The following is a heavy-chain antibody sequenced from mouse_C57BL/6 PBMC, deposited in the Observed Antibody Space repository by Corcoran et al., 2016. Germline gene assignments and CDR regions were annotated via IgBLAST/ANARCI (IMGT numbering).Heavy chain of an antibody. V-gene: IGHV1-18*01. Sequence: EVQLQQSGPELVKPGASVKIPCKASGYTFTDYNMDWVKQSHGKSLEWIGDINPNNGGTIYNQKFKGKATLTVDKSSSTAYMELRSLTSEDTAVYYCASAGSSSWFAYWGQGTLVTVSA. CDR3: ASAGSSSWFAY. J-gene: IGHJ3*01. CDR2: INPNNGGT. CDR1: GYTFTDYN. D-gene: IGHD1-1*01.